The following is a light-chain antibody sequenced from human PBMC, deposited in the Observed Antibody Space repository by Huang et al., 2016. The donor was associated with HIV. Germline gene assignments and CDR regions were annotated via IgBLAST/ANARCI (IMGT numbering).Light chain of an antibody. V-gene: IGKV1-39*01. CDR3: QQSYSTFT. CDR1: QSISSY. Sequence: DIQMTQSPSSLSASVGDRVTITCRASQSISSYLNWYQQKPGSAPKLLIYAASSLQSWVPSRFSGSGSGTDFTLTISSLQPEDFATYYCQQSYSTFTFGPGTKVDIK. J-gene: IGKJ3*01. CDR2: AAS.